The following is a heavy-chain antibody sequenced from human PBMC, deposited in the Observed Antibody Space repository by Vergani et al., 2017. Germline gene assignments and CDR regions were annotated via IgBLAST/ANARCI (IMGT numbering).Heavy chain of an antibody. Sequence: QVQLQESGPGLVKPSETLSLTCSVSGYSISRGYYWGWIRQPPGKGLKWIPTVFHSGSAYYNPSLRRRVTISVETSKNQFSLRLTTLTAADTAVYYCARQFWVSQGVGAFETWGRGTEVSVSS. CDR1: GYSISRGYY. CDR2: VFHSGSA. J-gene: IGHJ3*02. CDR3: ARQFWVSQGVGAFET. D-gene: IGHD3-16*01. V-gene: IGHV4-38-2*02.